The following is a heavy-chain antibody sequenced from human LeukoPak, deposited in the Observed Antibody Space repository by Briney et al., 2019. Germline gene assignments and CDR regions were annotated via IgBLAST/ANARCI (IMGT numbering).Heavy chain of an antibody. CDR3: ARDHEAVRPSHYHYYMDV. Sequence: SETLSLTCSVSGDSISSNYWIWIRQSPGKGLEWIGDIHYRGRTTYNPSLKSRVAMSLDTSKNQFSLRLSSVTAADTAVYYCARDHEAVRPSHYHYYMDVWGKGTTVTVSS. D-gene: IGHD6-6*01. CDR1: GDSISSNY. V-gene: IGHV4-59*01. J-gene: IGHJ6*03. CDR2: IHYRGRT.